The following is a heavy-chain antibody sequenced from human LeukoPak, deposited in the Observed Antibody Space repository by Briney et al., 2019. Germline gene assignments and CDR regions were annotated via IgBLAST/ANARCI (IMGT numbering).Heavy chain of an antibody. D-gene: IGHD6-19*01. CDR1: GFTFSSNY. CDR3: ARIAVAVAYLDY. CDR2: MYLGGNT. V-gene: IGHV3-66*01. Sequence: GGSLRLSCTASGFTFSSNYMSWVRQAPGKGLEWVSVMYLGGNTYYADSVKGRFTISRDKSKNTVYLQMNSLRAEDTAVYYCARIAVAVAYLDYWGQGNLVTVSS. J-gene: IGHJ4*02.